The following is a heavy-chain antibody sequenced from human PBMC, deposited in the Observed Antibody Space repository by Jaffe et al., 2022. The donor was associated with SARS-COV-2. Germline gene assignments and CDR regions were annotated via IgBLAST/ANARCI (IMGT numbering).Heavy chain of an antibody. J-gene: IGHJ4*02. D-gene: IGHD2-15*01. V-gene: IGHV4-39*01. Sequence: QLQLQESGPGLVKPSETLSLTCTVSGGSISSSSYYWGWIRQPPGKGLEWIGSIYYSGSTYYNPSLKSRVTISVDTSKNQFSLKLSSVTAADTAVYYCARRRGSGGSCYFDYWGQGTLVTVSS. CDR1: GGSISSSSYY. CDR3: ARRRGSGGSCYFDY. CDR2: IYYSGST.